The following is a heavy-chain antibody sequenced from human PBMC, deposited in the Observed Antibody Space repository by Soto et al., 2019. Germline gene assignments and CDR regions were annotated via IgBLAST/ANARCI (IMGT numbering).Heavy chain of an antibody. Sequence: QVQLVQSGAEVKKPGASVKVSCKASGYTFTGYYMHWVRQAPGQGLEWMGWINPNSGGTNYAQKLQGWVTMTRDTSISTAYMELSRLRSDDTAVYYCARGGGYSYYFDYWGQGTLVTVSS. V-gene: IGHV1-2*04. CDR2: INPNSGGT. J-gene: IGHJ4*02. CDR3: ARGGGYSYYFDY. CDR1: GYTFTGYY. D-gene: IGHD6-25*01.